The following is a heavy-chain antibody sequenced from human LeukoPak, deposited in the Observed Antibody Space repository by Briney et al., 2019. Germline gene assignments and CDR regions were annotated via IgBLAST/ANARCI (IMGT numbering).Heavy chain of an antibody. V-gene: IGHV1-69-2*01. CDR2: IDPEDGKS. D-gene: IGHD1-1*01. CDR1: GFLFSAYY. Sequence: ASEKVSCKTSGFLFSAYYMHWVQQAPGKGFRWMGRIDPEDGKSTYAEDFQGRVTLTADMSTDTAYMELSRLTSEDTALYYCTTGRGAYDVFDFWGQGSLVIVSS. J-gene: IGHJ4*02. CDR3: TTGRGAYDVFDF.